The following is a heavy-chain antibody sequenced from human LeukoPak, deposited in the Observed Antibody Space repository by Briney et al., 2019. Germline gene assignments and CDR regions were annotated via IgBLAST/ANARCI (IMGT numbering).Heavy chain of an antibody. CDR2: IKRDGSQK. V-gene: IGHV3-7*01. Sequence: GGSLRLSCAAPGFSFSSNWMGWVRQAPGKGLEWVAHIKRDGSQKYYLDSVKGRFTISRDNAKNSLYLQMNSLRAEDTAVYYCAKVKLERYYYYYGMDVWGQGTTVTVSS. J-gene: IGHJ6*02. CDR3: AKVKLERYYYYYGMDV. CDR1: GFSFSSNW. D-gene: IGHD1-1*01.